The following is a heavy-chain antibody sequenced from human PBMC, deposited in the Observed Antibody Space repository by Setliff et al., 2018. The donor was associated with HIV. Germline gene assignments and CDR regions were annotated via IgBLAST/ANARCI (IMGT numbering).Heavy chain of an antibody. D-gene: IGHD3-3*01. CDR3: AREGDVLSGYYVNWFDP. CDR2: VNPNSGDT. CDR1: GYSFTDYF. J-gene: IGHJ5*02. V-gene: IGHV1-2*06. Sequence: ASVMVSCKASGYSFTDYFMHWVRQAPGQGLEWMGRVNPNSGDTNYAQKFQGRVTMTRHTSISTAYMELSRLTSDDTAVYYCAREGDVLSGYYVNWFDPWGQGTLVTVSS.